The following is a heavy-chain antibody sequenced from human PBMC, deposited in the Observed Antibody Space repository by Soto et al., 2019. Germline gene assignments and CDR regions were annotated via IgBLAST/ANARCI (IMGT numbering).Heavy chain of an antibody. Sequence: QVQLLQSGAEVKKPGASVKVPCKASGYTFTNYGISWVRQAPGQGLEWMGWIKTDNGNTNHAQKFQGRVTMTTDTSTSTAYMELRSLRSDDTAVYYCASGVGSGTYYNQYNWFDPWGQGTLVTVSS. CDR2: IKTDNGNT. V-gene: IGHV1-18*01. CDR1: GYTFTNYG. CDR3: ASGVGSGTYYNQYNWFDP. J-gene: IGHJ5*02. D-gene: IGHD3-10*01.